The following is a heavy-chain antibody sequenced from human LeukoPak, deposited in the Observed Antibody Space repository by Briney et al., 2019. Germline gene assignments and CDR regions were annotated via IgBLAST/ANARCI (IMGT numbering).Heavy chain of an antibody. J-gene: IGHJ6*03. V-gene: IGHV3-23*01. CDR1: GFTFSSYA. D-gene: IGHD3-16*01. CDR3: AKGTKHKPLRTFSYYCYMDV. Sequence: GGSLRLSCAASGFTFSSYAMTWVRQAPGKGLEWVSDINGSGGSTYYADSVRGRFTISRDNSKNTLYLQMNSLRAEDTAVYYCAKGTKHKPLRTFSYYCYMDVWGKGTTVTISS. CDR2: INGSGGST.